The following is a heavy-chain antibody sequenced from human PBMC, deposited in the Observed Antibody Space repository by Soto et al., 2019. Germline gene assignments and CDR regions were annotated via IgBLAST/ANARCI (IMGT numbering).Heavy chain of an antibody. Sequence: QVQLVQSGAEVKKPGSSVKVSCKASGGPFSSYAISWVRQAPGQGLEWMGGIIPIFGTANYAQKFQGRVTITADESTRTASMELSSLRSEDTAVYYCTRGAGNRNFDYWGQGTLVTVSS. V-gene: IGHV1-69*01. D-gene: IGHD6-19*01. CDR1: GGPFSSYA. CDR3: TRGAGNRNFDY. CDR2: IIPIFGTA. J-gene: IGHJ4*02.